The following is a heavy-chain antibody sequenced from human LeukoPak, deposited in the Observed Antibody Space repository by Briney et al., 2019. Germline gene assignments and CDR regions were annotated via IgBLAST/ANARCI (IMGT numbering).Heavy chain of an antibody. V-gene: IGHV4-4*09. CDR1: GGSISSYY. J-gene: IGHJ4*02. CDR2: IYTSGST. D-gene: IGHD2-2*02. Sequence: PSETLSLTCTVSGGSISSYYWSWIRQPPGKGLEWIGYIYTSGSTNYNPSLKSRVTISVDTSKNQFSLKLSSVTAADTAVYYCARHSDRVLYGGFDYWGQGTLVTVSS. CDR3: ARHSDRVLYGGFDY.